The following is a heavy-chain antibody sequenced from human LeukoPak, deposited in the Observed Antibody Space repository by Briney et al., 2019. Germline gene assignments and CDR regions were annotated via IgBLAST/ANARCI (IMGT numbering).Heavy chain of an antibody. D-gene: IGHD6-19*01. CDR1: GYTFTSYY. V-gene: IGHV1-46*01. Sequence: ASVKVSCKASGYTFTSYYMHWVRQAPGQGLEWMGIINPSGGSTSYAQKFQGRVTMTRDTSTSTAYMELRSLRSDDTAVYYCARVSQLAVAGTRNWFDPWGQGTLVTVSS. J-gene: IGHJ5*02. CDR2: INPSGGST. CDR3: ARVSQLAVAGTRNWFDP.